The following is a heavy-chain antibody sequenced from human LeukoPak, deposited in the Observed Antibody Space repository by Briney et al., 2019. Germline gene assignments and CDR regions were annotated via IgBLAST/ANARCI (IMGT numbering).Heavy chain of an antibody. J-gene: IGHJ4*02. Sequence: PGTSLRLSCAPSGFTFSNYGMHWVRHAPGKGLEWVALIWYDGSKKYYTDSVKGRFTIYRDDSQNTLFLQMNSLRAEDTAVYYCARYYYDGSGDYWGRGTRVTVST. CDR2: IWYDGSKK. D-gene: IGHD3-22*01. CDR3: ARYYYDGSGDY. CDR1: GFTFSNYG. V-gene: IGHV3-33*01.